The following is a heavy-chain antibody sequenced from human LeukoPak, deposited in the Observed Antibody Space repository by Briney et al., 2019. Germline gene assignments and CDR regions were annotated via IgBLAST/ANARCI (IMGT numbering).Heavy chain of an antibody. CDR3: ARGSDSSSWYGNWFDP. CDR1: GYTFTSYD. CDR2: MNPNSGNT. J-gene: IGHJ5*02. V-gene: IGHV1-8*01. Sequence: ASVKVSCKASGYTFTSYDINWVRQATGQGLEWMGWMNPNSGNTGFAQKFQGRVTMTRNTSISTAYMELSSLRSEDTAAYYCARGSDSSSWYGNWFDPWGQGTLVTVSS. D-gene: IGHD6-13*01.